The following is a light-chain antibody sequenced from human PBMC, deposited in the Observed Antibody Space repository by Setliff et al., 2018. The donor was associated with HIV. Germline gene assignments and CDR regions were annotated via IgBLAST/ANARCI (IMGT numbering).Light chain of an antibody. J-gene: IGLJ1*01. CDR1: GGDIGGYNY. V-gene: IGLV2-14*03. Sequence: QSALTQPASVSGSPGQSITVSCTGTGGDIGGYNYVSWFQQHPGKAPKLVIYDVFYRPSGVFPRFSGTKSGNTASLPISGLQAEDESDYYCSSYTRSGSTDVFGTGTKVTVL. CDR3: SSYTRSGSTDV. CDR2: DVF.